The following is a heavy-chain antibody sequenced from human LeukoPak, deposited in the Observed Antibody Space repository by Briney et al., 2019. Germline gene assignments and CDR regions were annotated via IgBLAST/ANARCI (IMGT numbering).Heavy chain of an antibody. CDR1: GFTFSSYS. V-gene: IGHV3-21*01. Sequence: GGSLRLSCAASGFTFSSYSMNWVRQAPGKGLEWVSSISSSSSYIYYADSVKGRFTISRDNAKNSLYLQMNSLRAEDTAVYYCAKHGQGGEGYGDYDYFDYWGQGTLVTVSS. D-gene: IGHD4-17*01. J-gene: IGHJ4*02. CDR2: ISSSSSYI. CDR3: AKHGQGGEGYGDYDYFDY.